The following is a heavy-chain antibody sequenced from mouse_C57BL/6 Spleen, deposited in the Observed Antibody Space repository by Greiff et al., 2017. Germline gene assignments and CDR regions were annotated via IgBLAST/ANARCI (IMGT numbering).Heavy chain of an antibody. CDR1: GFTFTDYY. J-gene: IGHJ4*01. Sequence: EVQLVESGGGLVQPGGSLSLSCAASGFTFTDYYMSWVRQPPGKALEWLGFIRNKANGYTTEYSASVKGRFTISRDNSQSSLYLQMNALRAEDSATYYCSRSAFYAMDYWGQGTSVTVSS. CDR2: IRNKANGYTT. CDR3: SRSAFYAMDY. V-gene: IGHV7-3*01.